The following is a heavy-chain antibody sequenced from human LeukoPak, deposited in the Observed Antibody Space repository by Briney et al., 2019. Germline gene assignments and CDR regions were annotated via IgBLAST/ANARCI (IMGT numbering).Heavy chain of an antibody. CDR1: GGSISSGGYY. CDR3: ARIRGSYYFRDRYYFDY. V-gene: IGHV4-31*03. CDR2: IYYSGST. J-gene: IGHJ4*02. Sequence: TLSLTCTVSGGSISSGGYYWGWLRQHPGTGLEWIGYIYYSGSTYYNPSLKSRVTISVDTSKNQFSLKLSSVTAADTAVYYCARIRGSYYFRDRYYFDYWGQGTLVTVSS. D-gene: IGHD1-26*01.